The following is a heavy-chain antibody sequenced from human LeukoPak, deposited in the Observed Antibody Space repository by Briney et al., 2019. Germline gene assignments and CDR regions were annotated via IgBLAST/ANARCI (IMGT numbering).Heavy chain of an antibody. CDR1: GFSVSSNY. J-gene: IGHJ4*02. Sequence: GGSLRLSCAASGFSVSSNYMSWVRQAPGKGLDWVSVIYSGGTTYYADSVKDRFTVSRDNSKNTLYLQMNSLRAEDTAVYYCAKDGCSSTNCYKGGIDYWGQGTLVTVSS. CDR2: IYSGGTT. CDR3: AKDGCSSTNCYKGGIDY. D-gene: IGHD2-2*02. V-gene: IGHV3-66*02.